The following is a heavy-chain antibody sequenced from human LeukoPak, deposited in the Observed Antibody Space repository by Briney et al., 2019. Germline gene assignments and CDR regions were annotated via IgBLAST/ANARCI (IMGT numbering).Heavy chain of an antibody. CDR3: ASGGGADYWSGYYLDY. CDR2: INPNSGGT. Sequence: ASVKVSCKASGYTFTGYYLHWVRQAPAQGLEWMGWINPNSGGTNYAQNFQGRVTMTRDTSISTAYLELSRLRSDDTAVYYCASGGGADYWSGYYLDYWGQGTLVTVSS. D-gene: IGHD3-3*01. J-gene: IGHJ4*02. CDR1: GYTFTGYY. V-gene: IGHV1-2*02.